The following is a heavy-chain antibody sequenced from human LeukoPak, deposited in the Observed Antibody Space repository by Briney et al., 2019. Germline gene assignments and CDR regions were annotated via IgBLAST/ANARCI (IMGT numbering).Heavy chain of an antibody. CDR3: AKEDSRYYYGSGADFDY. D-gene: IGHD3-10*01. Sequence: PGGSLRLSCAASGFTVSSNYMSWVRQAPGKGLEWVSVIYSGGNTYYADSVKGRFTISRDNSKNTLYLQMNSLRAEDTAVYYCAKEDSRYYYGSGADFDYWGQGTLVTVSS. J-gene: IGHJ4*02. CDR2: IYSGGNT. CDR1: GFTVSSNY. V-gene: IGHV3-53*01.